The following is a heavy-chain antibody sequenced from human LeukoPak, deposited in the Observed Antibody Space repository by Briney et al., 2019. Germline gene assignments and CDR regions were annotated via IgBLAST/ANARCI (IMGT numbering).Heavy chain of an antibody. J-gene: IGHJ4*02. V-gene: IGHV3-23*01. CDR2: ISGSGGST. CDR1: RFTFSSYA. D-gene: IGHD2-15*01. Sequence: GGSLRLSCAASRFTFSSYAMSWVRQAPGKGLEWVSAISGSGGSTYYADSVKGRFTISRDNSKNTLYLQMNSLRAEDTAVYYCAKGCSCYSAAFDYWGQGTLVTVSS. CDR3: AKGCSCYSAAFDY.